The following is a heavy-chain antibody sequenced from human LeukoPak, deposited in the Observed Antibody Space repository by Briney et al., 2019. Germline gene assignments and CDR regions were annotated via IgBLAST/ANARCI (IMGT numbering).Heavy chain of an antibody. CDR2: IYHSGST. J-gene: IGHJ3*02. CDR3: ARGLIGELEAFDI. V-gene: IGHV4-38-2*02. Sequence: PSETLSLTCTVSGYSISSGYYWGWIRQPPGKGLEWIGSIYHSGSTYYNPSLKSRVIISVDTSNNQFSLKLSSVTAADTAVYYCARGLIGELEAFDIWGQGTKVTVSS. CDR1: GYSISSGYY. D-gene: IGHD3-10*01.